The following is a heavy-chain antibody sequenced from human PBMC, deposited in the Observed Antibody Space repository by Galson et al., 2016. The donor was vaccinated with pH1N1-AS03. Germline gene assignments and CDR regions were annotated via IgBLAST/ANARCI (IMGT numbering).Heavy chain of an antibody. Sequence: LRLSCAASGFTFTNYSMTWIRQSPEKGLEWIGYIYFSGSKYNPSLKSRLTMSVDTSKNQFSLRLTSLTAADTAVYYCARMHDLLTGFDFWDRGMLVTVSS. CDR1: GFTFTNYS. CDR2: IYFSGS. J-gene: IGHJ4*02. D-gene: IGHD3-9*01. CDR3: ARMHDLLTGFDF. V-gene: IGHV4-59*08.